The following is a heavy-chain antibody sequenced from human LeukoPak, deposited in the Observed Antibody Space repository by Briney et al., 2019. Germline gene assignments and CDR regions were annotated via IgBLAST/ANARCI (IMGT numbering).Heavy chain of an antibody. J-gene: IGHJ4*02. CDR1: GFTVSSKY. CDR2: IYSGGST. CDR3: ARVRSDTRGWYEFDY. V-gene: IGHV3-66*01. Sequence: GGSLRLSCAASGFTVSSKYMSWVRQAPGKGLEWVSVIYSGGSTYYADSVKGRFTISRDNSKNTVYLQMNSLRAEDTAVYYCARVRSDTRGWYEFDYWGQGTLVTVSS. D-gene: IGHD6-19*01.